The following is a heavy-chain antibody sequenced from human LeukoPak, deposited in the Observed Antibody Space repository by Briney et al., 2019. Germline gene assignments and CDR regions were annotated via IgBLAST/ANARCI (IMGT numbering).Heavy chain of an antibody. CDR2: ISSSGNTI. V-gene: IGHV3-48*03. J-gene: IGHJ4*02. CDR1: GFTFSSYE. Sequence: GGSLRLSCAASGFTFSSYEMNWVRDAPGKGLEWVSYISSSGNTIYYADSVKGRFTISRDNAKNSLYLQMNSLRAEDTAVYYCARDLGYCSSTSCYEGDYWGQGTLVTVSS. CDR3: ARDLGYCSSTSCYEGDY. D-gene: IGHD2-2*01.